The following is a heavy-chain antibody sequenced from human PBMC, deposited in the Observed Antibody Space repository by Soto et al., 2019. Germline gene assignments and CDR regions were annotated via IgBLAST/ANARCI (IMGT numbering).Heavy chain of an antibody. D-gene: IGHD3-22*01. CDR3: ATGYYYDSSGYFDY. CDR2: FDPEDGET. V-gene: IGHV1-24*01. J-gene: IGHJ4*02. Sequence: GASVKVSCKVSGYTLTELSMHWVRQAPGKGLEWMGGFDPEDGETIYAQKFQGRVTMTEDTSTDAAYMELSSLRSEDTAVYYCATGYYYDSSGYFDYWGQGTLVTVSS. CDR1: GYTLTELS.